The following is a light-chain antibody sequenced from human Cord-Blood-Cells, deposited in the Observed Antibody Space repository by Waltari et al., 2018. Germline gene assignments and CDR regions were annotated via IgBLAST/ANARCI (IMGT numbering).Light chain of an antibody. Sequence: QSALTQPRSVSGSPGQSVTISCPGTSSDVGGYNYVSWYQQHPGKAPKLMIYAVSKRPSGVPDRFSGSKSGNTASLTISGLQAEDEADYYCCSYAGSDTYVFGTGTKVTVL. CDR3: CSYAGSDTYV. J-gene: IGLJ1*01. CDR2: AVS. CDR1: SSDVGGYNY. V-gene: IGLV2-11*01.